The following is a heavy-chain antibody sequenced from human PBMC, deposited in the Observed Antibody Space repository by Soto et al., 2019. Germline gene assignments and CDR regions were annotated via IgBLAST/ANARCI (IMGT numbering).Heavy chain of an antibody. CDR1: GFSFRSYS. J-gene: IGHJ4*02. CDR2: ISTSGIYI. Sequence: GGSLRLSCAASGFSFRSYSMNWVRQAPGKGLEWASSISTSGIYIYYADSVKGRFTIFRDNAKNSLYLQMNSLGAEDTAVYYCAREVNEYCSGDSCFPGAYYFDSWGQGTPVTVSS. CDR3: AREVNEYCSGDSCFPGAYYFDS. V-gene: IGHV3-21*01. D-gene: IGHD2-15*01.